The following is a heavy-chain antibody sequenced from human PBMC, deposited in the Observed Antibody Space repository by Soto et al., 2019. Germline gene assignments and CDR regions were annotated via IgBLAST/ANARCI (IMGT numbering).Heavy chain of an antibody. J-gene: IGHJ6*02. CDR2: IWYDGSNK. Sequence: GGSLRLSCAASGFTFSSYGMHWVRQAPGKGLEWVAVIWYDGSNKYYADSVKGRFTISRDNSKNTLYLQMNSLRAEDTAVYYCASGLGTAAAGGWIDYYYYGMDVWGQGTTVTVSS. V-gene: IGHV3-33*01. CDR1: GFTFSSYG. D-gene: IGHD6-13*01. CDR3: ASGLGTAAAGGWIDYYYYGMDV.